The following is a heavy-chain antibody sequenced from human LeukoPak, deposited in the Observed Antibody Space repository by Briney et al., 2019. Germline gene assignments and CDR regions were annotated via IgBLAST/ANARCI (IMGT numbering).Heavy chain of an antibody. CDR3: VKWGDYDILTGYYVPDF. CDR2: ITGSGDTT. Sequence: PGASLRLSCAASGFIFRNYAMSWVRQAPGKGLEWVSAITGSGDTTYYADPVKGRFTISRDNSKNALYVEMNTLRAEDTAVYYCVKWGDYDILTGYYVPDFWGQGTLVTVSS. V-gene: IGHV3-23*01. J-gene: IGHJ4*02. CDR1: GFIFRNYA. D-gene: IGHD3-9*01.